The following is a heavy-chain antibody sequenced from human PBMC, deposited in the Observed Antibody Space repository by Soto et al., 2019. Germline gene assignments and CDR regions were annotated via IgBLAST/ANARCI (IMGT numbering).Heavy chain of an antibody. D-gene: IGHD3-9*01. Sequence: GGSLRLSCAASGFTFSSYAMHWVRQAPGKGLEWVAVISYDGSNKYYADSVKGRFTISRDNAKNSLYLQMNSLRAEDTAVYYCARDEKDYDILTGYYSYFDYWGQGTLVTVSS. CDR3: ARDEKDYDILTGYYSYFDY. J-gene: IGHJ4*02. CDR2: ISYDGSNK. CDR1: GFTFSSYA. V-gene: IGHV3-30-3*01.